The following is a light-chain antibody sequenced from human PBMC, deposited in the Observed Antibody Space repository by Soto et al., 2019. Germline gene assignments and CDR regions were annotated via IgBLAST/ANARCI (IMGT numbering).Light chain of an antibody. J-gene: IGKJ2*01. V-gene: IGKV3-11*01. CDR1: QSVAGY. CDR2: DTS. Sequence: ELVLTQSPATLSLSPGERATLSCRASQSVAGYLAWYQQKPGQGPRLLIYDTSNRATGAPPRFSGSGSGTDFTLTISSLEPEDFAIYYCQHRSNWRMYTFVQGTKLEIK. CDR3: QHRSNWRMYT.